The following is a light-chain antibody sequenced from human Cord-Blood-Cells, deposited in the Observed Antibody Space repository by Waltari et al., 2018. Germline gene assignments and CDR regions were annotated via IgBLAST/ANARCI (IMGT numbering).Light chain of an antibody. J-gene: IGLJ3*02. CDR3: CSYAGSSTWV. Sequence: QSALTQPASVSGSPGQSITSSCTGTISDVAGYYLVSWYQQHPGKAPKLMIYEGSKRPSGVSNRFSGSKSGNTASLTISGLQAEDEADYYCCSYAGSSTWVFGGGTKLTVL. V-gene: IGLV2-23*01. CDR1: ISDVAGYYL. CDR2: EGS.